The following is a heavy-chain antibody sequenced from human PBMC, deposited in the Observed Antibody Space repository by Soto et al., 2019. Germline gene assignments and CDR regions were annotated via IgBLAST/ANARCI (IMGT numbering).Heavy chain of an antibody. CDR2: ISGSGGST. V-gene: IGHV3-23*01. Sequence: EVQLLESGGGLVQPGGSLRLSCAASGFTFSSYAMSWVRQAPGKGLEWVSAISGSGGSTYYADSVKGRFTISRDNSKNTLYLQMNSLRAEDTAVYYCAKAFWSSRPGPGYYCYYYMDVWGKGTKVTVSS. D-gene: IGHD3-3*01. J-gene: IGHJ6*03. CDR1: GFTFSSYA. CDR3: AKAFWSSRPGPGYYCYYYMDV.